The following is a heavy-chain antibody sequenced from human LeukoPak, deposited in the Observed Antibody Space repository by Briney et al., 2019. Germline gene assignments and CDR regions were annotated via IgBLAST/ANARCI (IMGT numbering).Heavy chain of an antibody. CDR2: IYYSGST. J-gene: IGHJ6*03. CDR3: ARHLDCSSTSCYSRYYYYYYMDV. D-gene: IGHD2-2*01. V-gene: IGHV4-59*08. Sequence: SETLSLTFTVSGGSISSYYWSWIRQPPGKGLEWIGYIYYSGSTNYNPSLKSRVTISVDTSKNQFSLKLSSVTAAHTAVYYCARHLDCSSTSCYSRYYYYYYMDVWGKGTTVTVSS. CDR1: GGSISSYY.